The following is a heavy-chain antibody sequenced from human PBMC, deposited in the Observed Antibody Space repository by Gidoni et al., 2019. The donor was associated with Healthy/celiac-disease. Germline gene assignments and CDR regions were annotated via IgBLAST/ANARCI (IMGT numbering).Heavy chain of an antibody. V-gene: IGHV1-69*01. D-gene: IGHD2-2*01. CDR3: ARDRRLCSSTSCPRWDYYYYYMDV. J-gene: IGHJ6*03. CDR2: IIPIFGTA. CDR1: GGTFSSYA. Sequence: QVQLVQSGAEVKKPGSSVKVSCKASGGTFSSYAISWVRQAPGQGLEWMGGIIPIFGTANYAQKFQGRVTITADESTSTAYMELSSLRSEDTAVYYCARDRRLCSSTSCPRWDYYYYYMDVWGKGTTVTVSS.